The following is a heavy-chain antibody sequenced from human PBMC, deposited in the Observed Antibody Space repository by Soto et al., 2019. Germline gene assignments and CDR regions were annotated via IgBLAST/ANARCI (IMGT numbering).Heavy chain of an antibody. CDR1: GGSISSGDYY. CDR2: TYYSGST. V-gene: IGHV4-30-4*01. D-gene: IGHD2-15*01. CDR3: ARGGWACSGGYCYDY. J-gene: IGHJ4*02. Sequence: QVQLQESGPGLVKPSQTLSLTCTVSGGSISSGDYYWSWIRQPPGKGLEWSGYTYYSGSTYYNPSLKSRVTISVDTSKSQFSLKLSSVTAEDTAVYYCARGGWACSGGYCYDYWGQGTLVTVSS.